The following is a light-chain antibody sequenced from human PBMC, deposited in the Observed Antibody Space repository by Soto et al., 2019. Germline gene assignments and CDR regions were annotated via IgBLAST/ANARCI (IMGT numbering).Light chain of an antibody. CDR1: RSNIGSNS. CDR3: STWDDSLNGPL. CDR2: RDN. J-gene: IGLJ2*01. Sequence: QSVLTQPPSASGTPGQRVIISCSGSRSNIGSNSVNWYQQLPGTAPKLLIYRDNQWPSGVPARFSGSKSGTSASLAISGLQSEDEADYYCSTWDDSLNGPLFGGGTQLTVL. V-gene: IGLV1-44*01.